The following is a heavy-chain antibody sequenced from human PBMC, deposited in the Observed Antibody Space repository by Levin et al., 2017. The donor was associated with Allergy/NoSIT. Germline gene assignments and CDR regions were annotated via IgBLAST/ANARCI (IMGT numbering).Heavy chain of an antibody. CDR2: ISGSGGST. V-gene: IGHV3-23*01. Sequence: PGGSLRLSCAASGFTFSSYAMSWVRQAPGKGLDWVSGISGSGGSTYYANSVKGRFTISRDNSKNTLYLQINSLRAEDTAVYYCAKVGPSVDTAMEDWYFDLWGRGTLVTVSS. J-gene: IGHJ2*01. CDR3: AKVGPSVDTAMEDWYFDL. D-gene: IGHD5-18*01. CDR1: GFTFSSYA.